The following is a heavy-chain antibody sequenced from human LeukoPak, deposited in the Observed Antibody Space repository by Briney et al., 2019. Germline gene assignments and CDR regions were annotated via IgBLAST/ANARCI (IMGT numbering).Heavy chain of an antibody. CDR3: TRDLRWLAYDY. CDR2: IRSKAYGGTT. D-gene: IGHD6-19*01. V-gene: IGHV3-49*04. J-gene: IGHJ4*02. CDR1: GFTFGGYA. Sequence: GRSLRLSCTASGFTFGGYAMSWVRQAPGKGLEWVGFIRSKAYGGTTEYAASVKGRFTISRDDSKSIAYLQMNSLKTEDTAVYYCTRDLRWLAYDYWGQGTLVTVSS.